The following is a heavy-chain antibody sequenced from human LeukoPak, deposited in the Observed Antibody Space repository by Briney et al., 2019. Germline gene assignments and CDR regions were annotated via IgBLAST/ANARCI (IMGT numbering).Heavy chain of an antibody. CDR2: IIPIFGIA. CDR1: GGTFSSYA. CDR3: AKDPYCSSTSCYMGSKDFYYYYGMDV. D-gene: IGHD2-2*02. J-gene: IGHJ6*02. V-gene: IGHV1-69*04. Sequence: SVKVSCKASGGTFSSYAISWVRQAPGQGLEWMGRIIPIFGIANYAQKFQGRVTITADKSTSTAFMELGSLRSEDTAVYYCAKDPYCSSTSCYMGSKDFYYYYGMDVWGQGTTVTVSS.